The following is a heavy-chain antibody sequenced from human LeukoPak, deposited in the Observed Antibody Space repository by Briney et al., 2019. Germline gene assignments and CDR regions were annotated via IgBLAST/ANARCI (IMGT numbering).Heavy chain of an antibody. CDR2: IYYSGST. D-gene: IGHD3-22*01. Sequence: PSETLSLTCTVSGGSISSSSYYWGWIRQPPGKGLEWIGGIYYSGSTYYYPSLKSRVTISVDTSKNQFSLKLSSVTAADTAVYYCARVVVTYFDYWGQGTLVTVSS. CDR3: ARVVVTYFDY. J-gene: IGHJ4*02. CDR1: GGSISSSSYY. V-gene: IGHV4-39*01.